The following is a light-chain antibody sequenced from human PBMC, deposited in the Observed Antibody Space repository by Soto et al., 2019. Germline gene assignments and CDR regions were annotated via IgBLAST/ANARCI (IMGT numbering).Light chain of an antibody. CDR2: KAS. CDR1: QSILDW. Sequence: DVQVTQSPSTLSASLGDRVSITCRASQSILDWLAWFQQKPGKAPEVLIYKASNLASGVPSRFSGSGFGTEFTLTISSLQPDDFATYYCQQYWGYSWTFGQGTKVEIK. V-gene: IGKV1-5*03. J-gene: IGKJ1*01. CDR3: QQYWGYSWT.